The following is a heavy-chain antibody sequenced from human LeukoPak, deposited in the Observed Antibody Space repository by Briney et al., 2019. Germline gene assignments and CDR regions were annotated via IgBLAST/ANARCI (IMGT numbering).Heavy chain of an antibody. J-gene: IGHJ6*02. CDR2: INPSGGST. Sequence: ASVKVSCKASGYTITRYYMHWVRQAPGQGLEWMGIINPSGGSTSYAQKFQGRVTMTRDTSTSTVYMELSSLRSEDTAVYYCARDRVGEDTAMVTPEYYYYYYSMDVWGQGTTVTVSS. V-gene: IGHV1-46*01. D-gene: IGHD5-18*01. CDR1: GYTITRYY. CDR3: ARDRVGEDTAMVTPEYYYYYYSMDV.